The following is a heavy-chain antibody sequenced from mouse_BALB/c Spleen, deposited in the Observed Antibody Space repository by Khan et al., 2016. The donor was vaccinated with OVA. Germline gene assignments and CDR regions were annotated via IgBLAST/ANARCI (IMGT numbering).Heavy chain of an antibody. CDR1: GFSLDKYS. CDR3: ARRGCDYGRGALFAY. D-gene: IGHD2-4*01. V-gene: IGHV2-2*02. Sequence: VQLQESGPGLVAPSQSLSITCTVSGFSLDKYSVHWIRQSPGKGLEWLGVIWSAGSTDYNAALISRLTITKDNSRSQVFFKGNSLQPNDTAIYYCARRGCDYGRGALFAYWGQGTLVTVSA. CDR2: IWSAGST. J-gene: IGHJ3*01.